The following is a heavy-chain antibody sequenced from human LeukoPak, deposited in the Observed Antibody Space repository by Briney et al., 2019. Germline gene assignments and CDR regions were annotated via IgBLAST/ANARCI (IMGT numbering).Heavy chain of an antibody. D-gene: IGHD3-10*01. J-gene: IGHJ4*02. CDR2: IIPIFGTA. CDR3: ARAQLLWFGGLLYPFDY. CDR1: GGTFSSYA. V-gene: IGHV1-69*13. Sequence: SVKVSCKASGGTFSSYAISWVRQAPGQGLEWMGGIIPIFGTANYAQKFQGRVTITADESTSTAYMELSSLRSDDTAVYYCARAQLLWFGGLLYPFDYWGQGTLVTVSS.